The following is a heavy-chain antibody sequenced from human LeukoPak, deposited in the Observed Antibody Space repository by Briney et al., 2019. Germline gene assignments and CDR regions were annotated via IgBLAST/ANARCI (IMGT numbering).Heavy chain of an antibody. CDR1: GYTFTAYY. CDR3: ARGPTLGLDI. CDR2: INPNSGDT. V-gene: IGHV1-2*02. J-gene: IGHJ3*02. Sequence: ASVKVSCKASGYTFTAYYIHWVRQAPGQGLEWMGWINPNSGDTTLLQRFQGRVTMTRETSIITAYMELSSLTSDDTGMYYCARGPTLGLDIWGQGTMVTVSS.